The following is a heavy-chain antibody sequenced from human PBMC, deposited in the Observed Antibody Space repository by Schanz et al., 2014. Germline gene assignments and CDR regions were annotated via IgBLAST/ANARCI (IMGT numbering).Heavy chain of an antibody. CDR3: ASAPPPYSSSPYYWYYGMDV. J-gene: IGHJ6*02. CDR2: VNTDGGGK. D-gene: IGHD6-6*01. V-gene: IGHV3-7*01. CDR1: GFTFSNYW. Sequence: EVQLVESGGGLVQPGGSLRLSCAASGFTFSNYWMSWVRQAPGKGLEWVASVNTDGGGKFYVDSVKGRFTIFRDNAKDSLYLKMNSRRAEDPAVYYCASAPPPYSSSPYYWYYGMDVWGQGTTVTVSS.